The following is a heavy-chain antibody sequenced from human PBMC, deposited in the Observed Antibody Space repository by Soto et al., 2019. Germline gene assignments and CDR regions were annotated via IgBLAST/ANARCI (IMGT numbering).Heavy chain of an antibody. J-gene: IGHJ6*03. CDR2: ISAYNGNT. D-gene: IGHD3-9*01. Sequence: GASVKVSCKASGYTFTSYGISWVRQAPGQGLEWMGWISAYNGNTNYAQKLQGRVTMTTDTSTSTAYMELRSLRSDDTAVYYCARARYFDWLAPYYYYMDVWGKGTTVTVS. CDR1: GYTFTSYG. CDR3: ARARYFDWLAPYYYYMDV. V-gene: IGHV1-18*01.